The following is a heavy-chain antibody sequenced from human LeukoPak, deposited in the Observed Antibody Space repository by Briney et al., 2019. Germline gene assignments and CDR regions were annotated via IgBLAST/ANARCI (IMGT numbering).Heavy chain of an antibody. CDR2: IKQDGSEK. CDR1: GFIFKDFW. CDR3: AKDAQPRSRWFDP. Sequence: GGSLRLSCAASGFIFKDFWMIWVRQAPGKGLEWVANIKQDGSEKYYVDSVKGRFTISRDNAKNSLYLQMNTLRAEDTAMYYCAKDAQPRSRWFDPWGQGTLVTVS. J-gene: IGHJ5*02. V-gene: IGHV3-7*03. D-gene: IGHD3-16*01.